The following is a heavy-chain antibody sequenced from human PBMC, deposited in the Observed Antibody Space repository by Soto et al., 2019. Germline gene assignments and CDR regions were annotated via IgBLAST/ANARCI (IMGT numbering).Heavy chain of an antibody. Sequence: ASVKVSCKASGYTFTSYYMHWVRQAPGQGLEWMGIINPSGGSTNYAQKFQGRVTMTTDTSTSTAYMELRSLRSDDTAVYYCARDVRDSSGWYWDYWGQGTLVTVSS. D-gene: IGHD6-19*01. J-gene: IGHJ4*02. CDR2: INPSGGST. V-gene: IGHV1-46*01. CDR1: GYTFTSYY. CDR3: ARDVRDSSGWYWDY.